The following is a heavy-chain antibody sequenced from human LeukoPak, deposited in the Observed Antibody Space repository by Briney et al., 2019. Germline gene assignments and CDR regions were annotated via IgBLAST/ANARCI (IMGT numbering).Heavy chain of an antibody. CDR1: GFTFSSYA. D-gene: IGHD5-18*01. Sequence: GGSLRLSCAASGFTFSSYAMSWVRQAPGKGLEWVSAISGSGGSTYYADSVKGRFTISRDNSKNTLCLQMNSLRAEDTAVYYCAKDPGYFYGYFIFDAFDIWGQGTMVTVSS. V-gene: IGHV3-23*01. CDR2: ISGSGGST. CDR3: AKDPGYFYGYFIFDAFDI. J-gene: IGHJ3*02.